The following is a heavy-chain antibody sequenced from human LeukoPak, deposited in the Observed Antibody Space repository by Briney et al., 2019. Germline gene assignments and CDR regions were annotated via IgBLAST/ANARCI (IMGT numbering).Heavy chain of an antibody. V-gene: IGHV1-2*02. CDR2: INPNSGGT. CDR3: ARGCSSTSCSFDY. J-gene: IGHJ4*02. Sequence: GASVKVSCKASGYIFTGYYMHWVRQAPGQGLEWMGWINPNSGGTNYAQKFQGRVTMTRDTSISTAYMELSRLRSDDTAVYYCARGCSSTSCSFDYWGQGTLVTVSS. D-gene: IGHD2-2*01. CDR1: GYIFTGYY.